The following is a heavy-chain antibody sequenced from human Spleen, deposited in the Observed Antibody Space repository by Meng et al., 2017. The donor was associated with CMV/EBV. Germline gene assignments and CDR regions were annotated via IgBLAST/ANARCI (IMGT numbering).Heavy chain of an antibody. J-gene: IGHJ4*02. CDR2: IYSSGST. CDR3: ARAVISGYSSSWYEVAFFDY. V-gene: IGHV4-31*02. CDR1: GGYY. Sequence: GGYYWSWIRQHPGKGLEWIGDIYSSGSTYYNPSLKSRVTISVDTSKNQFSLKLSSVTAADTAVYYCARAVISGYSSSWYEVAFFDYWGQGTLVTVSS. D-gene: IGHD6-13*01.